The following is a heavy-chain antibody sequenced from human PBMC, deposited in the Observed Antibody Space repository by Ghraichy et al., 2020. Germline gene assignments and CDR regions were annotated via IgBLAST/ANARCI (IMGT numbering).Heavy chain of an antibody. CDR3: ARVPYHSSGYYPDAFDI. CDR1: GFTFSSYW. D-gene: IGHD3-22*01. V-gene: IGHV3-7*03. Sequence: GESLNISCAASGFTFSSYWMSWVRQAPGKGLEWVANIKQDGSEKYYVDSVKGRFTISRDNAKNSLYLQMNSLRAEDTAVYYCARVPYHSSGYYPDAFDIWGQGTMVTVSS. J-gene: IGHJ3*02. CDR2: IKQDGSEK.